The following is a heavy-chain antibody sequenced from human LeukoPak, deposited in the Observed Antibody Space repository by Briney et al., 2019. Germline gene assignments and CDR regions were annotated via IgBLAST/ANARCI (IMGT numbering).Heavy chain of an antibody. CDR3: AREKDEYQLLYFDY. CDR2: ISYDGSNK. D-gene: IGHD2-2*01. J-gene: IGHJ4*02. Sequence: PGGSLRLSCAASGFTFSSYAMHWVRQAPGKGLEWVAVISYDGSNKYYADSVKGRFTISRDNSKNTLYLQMNSLRAEDTAVYYRAREKDEYQLLYFDYWGQGTLVTVSS. V-gene: IGHV3-30-3*01. CDR1: GFTFSSYA.